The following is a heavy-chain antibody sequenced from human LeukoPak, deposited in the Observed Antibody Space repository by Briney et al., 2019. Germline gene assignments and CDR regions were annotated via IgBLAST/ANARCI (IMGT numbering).Heavy chain of an antibody. D-gene: IGHD4-17*01. V-gene: IGHV3-21*01. CDR1: GFNFNTYT. Sequence: AGGSLRLSCAASGFNFNTYTMNWVRQAPGRGLEWVSSISSDSSYIYYADAVHGRFTVSRDNAKYSLYLQMNSLRAEDTAVYYCVRGSYGAYDYWGQGSLVTVSS. J-gene: IGHJ4*02. CDR3: VRGSYGAYDY. CDR2: ISSDSSYI.